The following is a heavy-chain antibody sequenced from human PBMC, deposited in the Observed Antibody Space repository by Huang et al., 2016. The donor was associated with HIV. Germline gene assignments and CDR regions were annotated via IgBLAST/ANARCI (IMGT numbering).Heavy chain of an antibody. CDR1: GFVFNDYT. CDR3: SPSGNDYYYFYMDV. Sequence: VESGGAVIQPGQFLRLSCGGSGFVFNDYTINWFRQAPGKGVEWIRFIRSKSFGGTSKYAPSVKDRCSVSRDEARNIAYLQMDNPTVDDTAVYFCSPSGNDYYYFYMDVWGKGTSVIVSS. J-gene: IGHJ6*03. CDR2: IRSKSFGGTS. V-gene: IGHV3-49*03. D-gene: IGHD6-25*01.